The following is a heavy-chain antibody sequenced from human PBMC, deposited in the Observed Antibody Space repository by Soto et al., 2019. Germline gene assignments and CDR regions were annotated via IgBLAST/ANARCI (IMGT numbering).Heavy chain of an antibody. D-gene: IGHD5-12*01. CDR2: IYSGGST. J-gene: IGHJ4*02. CDR3: AREVGGYEYYFDY. CDR1: GFTVSSNY. V-gene: IGHV3-66*01. Sequence: VQLVESGGGLVQPGGSLRLSCAASGFTVSSNYMSWVRQAPGKGLEWVSVIYSGGSTYYADSVKGRFTISRDNSKNTLYLQMNSLRAEDTAVYYCAREVGGYEYYFDYWGQGTLVTVSS.